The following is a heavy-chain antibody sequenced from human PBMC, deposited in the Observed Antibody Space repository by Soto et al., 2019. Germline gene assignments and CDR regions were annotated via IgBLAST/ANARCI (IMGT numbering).Heavy chain of an antibody. CDR1: GFTFSDYA. Sequence: PGGSLRLSCTASGFTFSDYALSWFRQAPGKGLEWVGFIRSKAYGGTTEYAASVKGRFTISRDDSKSIAYLQMNSLKTEDTAVYYCTRDRRINYDYVWGSYRYPDYWGQGTLVTVSS. D-gene: IGHD3-16*02. CDR3: TRDRRINYDYVWGSYRYPDY. J-gene: IGHJ4*02. CDR2: IRSKAYGGTT. V-gene: IGHV3-49*03.